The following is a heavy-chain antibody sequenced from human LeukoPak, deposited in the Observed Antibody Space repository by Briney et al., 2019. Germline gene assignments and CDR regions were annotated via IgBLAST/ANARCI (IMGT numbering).Heavy chain of an antibody. D-gene: IGHD1-26*01. Sequence: ASVKVSCKASGYTFTSYYMHWVRQAPGQGLEWMGIINPSGGSTSYAQKFQGRVTMTRDTSTSTAYMELRSLRSDDTAVYYCARRKPGELPRTYYFDYWGQGTLVTVSS. CDR3: ARRKPGELPRTYYFDY. J-gene: IGHJ4*02. CDR1: GYTFTSYY. V-gene: IGHV1-46*01. CDR2: INPSGGST.